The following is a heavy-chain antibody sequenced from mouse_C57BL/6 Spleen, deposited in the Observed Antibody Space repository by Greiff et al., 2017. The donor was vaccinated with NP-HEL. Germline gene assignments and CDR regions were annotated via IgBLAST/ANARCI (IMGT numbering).Heavy chain of an antibody. J-gene: IGHJ4*01. V-gene: IGHV1-82*01. CDR1: GYTFTSYW. CDR3: ARSDGNGMDY. D-gene: IGHD2-1*01. CDR2: IYPGDGDT. Sequence: QVQLQQPGAELVRPGSSVKLSCKASGYTFTSYWMHWVKQRPGKGLEWIGRIYPGDGDTNYNGKFKGKATLTADKSSSTAYMQLSSLTSEDSAVYFCARSDGNGMDYWGQGTSVTVSS.